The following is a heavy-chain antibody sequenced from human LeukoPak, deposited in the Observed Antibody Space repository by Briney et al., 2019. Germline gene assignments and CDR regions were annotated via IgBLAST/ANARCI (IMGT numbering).Heavy chain of an antibody. CDR1: GFTLSSYS. CDR2: ISSSSTTI. Sequence: GGSLRLSCAASGFTLSSYSMNWVRQAPGKGLEWVSYISSSSTTIYYADSVKGRFTVSRDNAKNSLYLQMNSLRDEDTTVYYCAREGYSYGRNYFDYWGQGTLVTVSS. J-gene: IGHJ4*02. V-gene: IGHV3-48*02. CDR3: AREGYSYGRNYFDY. D-gene: IGHD5-18*01.